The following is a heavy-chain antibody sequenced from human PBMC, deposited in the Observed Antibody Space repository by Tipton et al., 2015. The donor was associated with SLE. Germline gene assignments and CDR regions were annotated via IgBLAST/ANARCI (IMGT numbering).Heavy chain of an antibody. CDR1: GGSISSYY. CDR3: ARDEYRYDGTGYHLLGHFDY. V-gene: IGHV4-59*12. CDR2: IHHSGST. Sequence: TLSLTCTVSGGSISSYYWSWIRQPPGKGLEWIGYIHHSGSTNYNPSLQSRVTISRDPSKNQFSLKLISATAADTAVYYCARDEYRYDGTGYHLLGHFDYWGQGTLVTVSS. D-gene: IGHD3-22*01. J-gene: IGHJ4*02.